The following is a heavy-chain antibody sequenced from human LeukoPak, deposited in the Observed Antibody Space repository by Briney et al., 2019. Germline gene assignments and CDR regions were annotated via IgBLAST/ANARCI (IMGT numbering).Heavy chain of an antibody. CDR1: GYTFTSYY. J-gene: IGHJ4*02. Sequence: ASVKVSCKASGYTFTSYYMHWVRQAPGQGLEWMGRINPNSGGTNYAQKFQGRVTMTRDTSISTAYMELSRLRSDDTAVYYCARGSGSYESPFDYWGQGTLVTVSS. D-gene: IGHD1-26*01. V-gene: IGHV1-2*06. CDR2: INPNSGGT. CDR3: ARGSGSYESPFDY.